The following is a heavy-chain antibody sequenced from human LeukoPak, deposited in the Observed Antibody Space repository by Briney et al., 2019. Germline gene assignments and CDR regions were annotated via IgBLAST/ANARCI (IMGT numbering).Heavy chain of an antibody. CDR1: GGSISSYY. J-gene: IGHJ6*04. V-gene: IGHV4-59*01. CDR3: ARAGILRYFAV. D-gene: IGHD3-9*01. CDR2: IYYSGST. Sequence: KTSETLSLTCTVSGGSISSYYWSWIRQPPGKGLEWIGYIYYSGSTNYNPSLKSLVTISVDTFKNQFSLKLKSVTAADTAVYYCARAGILRYFAVWGKGTTVTISS.